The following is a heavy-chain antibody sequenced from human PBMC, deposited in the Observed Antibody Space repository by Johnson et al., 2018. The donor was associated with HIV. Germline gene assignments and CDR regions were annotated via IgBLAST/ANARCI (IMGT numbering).Heavy chain of an antibody. J-gene: IGHJ3*02. D-gene: IGHD5/OR15-5a*01. V-gene: IGHV3-13*01. Sequence: VQLVESGGGVVRPGGSLRLSCAASGFTFSTYDMHWVRQVTGKGLEWVAGITTAGDTYYPGSVKGRFTILRENVKYSLYLQMNSLRAGDTAVYYCARGVLAFDIWGQGTMVTVSS. CDR1: GFTFSTYD. CDR2: ITTAGDT. CDR3: ARGVLAFDI.